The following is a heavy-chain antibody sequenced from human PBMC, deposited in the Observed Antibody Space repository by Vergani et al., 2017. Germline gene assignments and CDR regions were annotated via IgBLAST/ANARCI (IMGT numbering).Heavy chain of an antibody. CDR1: GGSFSGYY. D-gene: IGHD6-6*01. CDR3: ARVRSTLYSSSPTFDI. CDR2: INHSGST. Sequence: QLQLQESGPGLVKPSETLSLTCAVYGGSFSGYYWSWIRQPPGKGLEWIGEINHSGSTNYNPSLKSRVTISVDTSKNQFSLKLSSVTAADTAVYYCARVRSTLYSSSPTFDIWGQGTMVTVSS. V-gene: IGHV4-34*01. J-gene: IGHJ3*02.